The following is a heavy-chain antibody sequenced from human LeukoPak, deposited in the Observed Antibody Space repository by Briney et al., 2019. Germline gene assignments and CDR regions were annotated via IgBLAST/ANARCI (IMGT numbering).Heavy chain of an antibody. V-gene: IGHV4-34*01. CDR3: ARVGTVAGIAWFDP. D-gene: IGHD6-19*01. Sequence: PSETLSLTCAAYGGSFSGYYWSWIRQPPGKGLEWIGEIDHSGSTYYNPSLKSRVTISVDTSKNQFSLKLSSVTAADTAVYYCARVGTVAGIAWFDPWGQGTLVTVSS. J-gene: IGHJ5*02. CDR1: GGSFSGYY. CDR2: IDHSGST.